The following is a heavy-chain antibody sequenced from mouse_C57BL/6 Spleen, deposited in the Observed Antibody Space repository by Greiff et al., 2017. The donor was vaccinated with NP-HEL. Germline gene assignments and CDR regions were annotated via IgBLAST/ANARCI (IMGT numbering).Heavy chain of an antibody. V-gene: IGHV14-4*01. Sequence: VQLQQPGAELVRPGASVKLSCTASGFNIKDDYMHWVKQRPEQGLEWIGWIDPENGDTEYASKFQGKATITADTSSNTAYLQLSSLTSEDTAVYYCTHRLPYYYAMDYWGQGTSVTVSS. CDR2: IDPENGDT. J-gene: IGHJ4*01. CDR1: GFNIKDDY. CDR3: THRLPYYYAMDY.